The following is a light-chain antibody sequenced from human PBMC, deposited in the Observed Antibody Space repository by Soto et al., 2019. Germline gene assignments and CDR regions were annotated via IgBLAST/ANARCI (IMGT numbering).Light chain of an antibody. J-gene: IGLJ1*01. CDR2: DNH. CDR1: SSNIGINT. CDR3: AAWDVSLKGFV. V-gene: IGLV1-44*01. Sequence: ALTQPPSASGTPGQRVTFSCSGSSSNIGINTVNWYRQLPGTAPQLLISDNHRRPSGVPDRFSGSKSGTSASLAISGLQSADEATYFCAAWDVSLKGFVFGTGTKVTVL.